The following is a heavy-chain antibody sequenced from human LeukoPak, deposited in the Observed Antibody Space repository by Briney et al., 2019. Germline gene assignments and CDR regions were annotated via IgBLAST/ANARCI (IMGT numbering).Heavy chain of an antibody. D-gene: IGHD6-19*01. CDR1: GFTFSSYA. CDR3: ARDRRVWGAVAGSGYRY. CDR2: ISYDGSSK. V-gene: IGHV3-30*04. Sequence: GGSLRLSCAASGFTFSSYALHWVRQAPGKGLEWVTVISYDGSSKYYADSVKGRFTISRDNSKNTLYLQMNSLRPEDTAVYYCARDRRVWGAVAGSGYRYWGQGTLVTVSS. J-gene: IGHJ4*02.